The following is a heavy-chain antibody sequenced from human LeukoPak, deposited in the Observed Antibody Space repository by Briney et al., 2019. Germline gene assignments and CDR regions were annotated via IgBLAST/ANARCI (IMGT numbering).Heavy chain of an antibody. CDR1: GFTFSSYA. Sequence: GGSLRLSCAASGFTFSSYAMSWVRQAPGKGLEWVSAISGSGGSTYYADSVKGRFTISRDNSKNTLYLQMNSLRAEDTAVYYCAIMSSWPEQKFDYWGQGTLVTVSS. V-gene: IGHV3-23*01. CDR2: ISGSGGST. J-gene: IGHJ4*02. CDR3: AIMSSWPEQKFDY. D-gene: IGHD6-13*01.